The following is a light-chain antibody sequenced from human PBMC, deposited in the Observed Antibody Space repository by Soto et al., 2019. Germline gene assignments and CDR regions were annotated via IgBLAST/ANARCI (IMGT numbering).Light chain of an antibody. CDR3: QQYNRWPPKT. J-gene: IGKJ2*01. CDR2: GAS. V-gene: IGKV3-15*01. Sequence: EIVMTQSPATLSVSPGERATLSCRASQSISTTLAWYQQKPGQAPSLLIYGASVRATGIPARFSGSGSGTEFTLTISSLQSEDFAVYYCQQYNRWPPKTFGQGTKVEIK. CDR1: QSISTT.